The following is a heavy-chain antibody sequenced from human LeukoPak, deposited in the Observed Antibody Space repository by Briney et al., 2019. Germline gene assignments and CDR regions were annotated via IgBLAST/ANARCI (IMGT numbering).Heavy chain of an antibody. D-gene: IGHD3-22*01. CDR3: ATDRSGYYPTEFDY. CDR2: INGDGRTA. CDR1: GFIFSTYT. Sequence: GGSLRLSCSASGFIFSTYTMYWVRQAPGKGLENLSVINGDGRTAYYADSVKGRFTISRDNSKNTLYLQMNSLRAEDTAVYYCATDRSGYYPTEFDYWGQGTLVTVSS. J-gene: IGHJ4*02. V-gene: IGHV3-64*04.